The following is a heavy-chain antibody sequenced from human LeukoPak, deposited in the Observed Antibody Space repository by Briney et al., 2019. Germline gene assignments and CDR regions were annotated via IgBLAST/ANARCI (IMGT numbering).Heavy chain of an antibody. CDR2: IKVDGSEK. D-gene: IGHD1-26*01. Sequence: GGSLRLSCAASGFTFSNYYMTWVRQAPGKGLEWVATIKVDGSEKHYVDSVKGRFTISRDNAKNSLYLQINSLRAEDTALYYCARDRKFRIAGTSQHYFDYWGQGTLVTVSS. CDR3: ARDRKFRIAGTSQHYFDY. CDR1: GFTFSNYY. J-gene: IGHJ4*02. V-gene: IGHV3-7*01.